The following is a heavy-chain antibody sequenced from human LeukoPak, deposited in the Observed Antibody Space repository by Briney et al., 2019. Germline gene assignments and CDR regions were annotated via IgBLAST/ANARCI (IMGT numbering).Heavy chain of an antibody. Sequence: ASVKVSCKASGGTFSSYAISWVRQAPGQGLEWMGGIIPIFGTANYAQKFQGRVTITADESTSTAYMELSSLRSEDTAVYYCATERGIAAAGTIFDYWGQGTLVTVSS. CDR3: ATERGIAAAGTIFDY. J-gene: IGHJ4*02. CDR1: GGTFSSYA. D-gene: IGHD6-13*01. CDR2: IIPIFGTA. V-gene: IGHV1-69*13.